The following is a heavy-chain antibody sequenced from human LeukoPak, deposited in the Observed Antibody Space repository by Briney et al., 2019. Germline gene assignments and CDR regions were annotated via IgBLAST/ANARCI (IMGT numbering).Heavy chain of an antibody. J-gene: IGHJ4*02. Sequence: GGSLRLSCVASGCTFTTYWMDWVLQAPGKGLVWVSRINGDGSNSNYADSVKGRFTISRDNARNTLYLQMNGLRAEDTALYYCARTSPTSHFDFWGQGTLVTVSS. CDR2: INGDGSNS. CDR3: ARTSPTSHFDF. CDR1: GCTFTTYW. D-gene: IGHD3-16*01. V-gene: IGHV3-74*01.